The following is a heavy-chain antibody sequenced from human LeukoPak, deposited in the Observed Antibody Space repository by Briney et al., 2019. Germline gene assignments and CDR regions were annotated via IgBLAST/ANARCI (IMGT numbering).Heavy chain of an antibody. CDR1: GGSISSYY. Sequence: SETLSLTCTVSGGSISSYYWSWIRQPPGKGLEWIGYIYYSGSTNYNPSLKSRVTISVDTSKNQFSLNLSSVTAADTAVYYCARGPDYSNHIYYYGMDVWGQGTTVTVSS. J-gene: IGHJ6*02. V-gene: IGHV4-59*01. CDR2: IYYSGST. CDR3: ARGPDYSNHIYYYGMDV. D-gene: IGHD4-11*01.